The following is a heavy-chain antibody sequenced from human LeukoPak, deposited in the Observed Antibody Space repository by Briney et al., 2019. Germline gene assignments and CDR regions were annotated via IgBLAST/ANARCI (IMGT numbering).Heavy chain of an antibody. CDR3: ARFLYGMDV. Sequence: SATLSLTCAVYGGSFSGYYWSWIRQPPGKGLEWIGEINHSGSTNYNPSLKSRVTISVDTSKNQFSLKLSSVTAADTAVYYCARFLYGMDVWGQGTTVTVSS. J-gene: IGHJ6*02. V-gene: IGHV4-34*01. CDR2: INHSGST. CDR1: GGSFSGYY.